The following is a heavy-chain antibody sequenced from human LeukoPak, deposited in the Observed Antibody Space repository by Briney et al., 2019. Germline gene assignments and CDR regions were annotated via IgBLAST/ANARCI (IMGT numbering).Heavy chain of an antibody. CDR1: GYSFTSYW. CDR3: ARNREYSSSPAGYWFDP. V-gene: IGHV5-51*01. J-gene: IGHJ5*02. CDR2: IYPGDSDT. D-gene: IGHD6-6*01. Sequence: GESLKISYKGSGYSFTSYWIGWVRQMPGKGLELMGIIYPGDSDTRYSPSFQGQVTISADKSISTAYLQWSSLKASDTAMYYCARNREYSSSPAGYWFDPWGQGTLVSVSS.